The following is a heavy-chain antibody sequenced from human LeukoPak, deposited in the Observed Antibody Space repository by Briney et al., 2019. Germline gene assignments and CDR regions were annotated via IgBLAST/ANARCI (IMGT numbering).Heavy chain of an antibody. CDR1: GGSISSHY. J-gene: IGHJ4*02. D-gene: IGHD6-13*01. V-gene: IGHV4-59*11. CDR3: ASGSSTWFDY. Sequence: SETLSLTCTVSGGSISSHYWSWIRQPPGKGLEWIGYISYSGSTNYNPSLKSRVTISVDTSKNQFSLRLSSVTTADTAVYYCASGSSTWFDYWGQGTLVTVSS. CDR2: ISYSGST.